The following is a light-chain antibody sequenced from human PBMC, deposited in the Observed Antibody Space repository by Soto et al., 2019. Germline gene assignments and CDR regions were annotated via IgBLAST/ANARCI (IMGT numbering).Light chain of an antibody. CDR3: QQYKDSMWT. Sequence: DIQMTQSPSTLSASVGDRVTITCLASQTVERWLAWYQQKPGKAPNLLISDVSSLERGVPSRFSGSGSATEFTLTISGLQPDDFATYYCQQYKDSMWTFGQGTKVDI. J-gene: IGKJ1*01. CDR2: DVS. CDR1: QTVERW. V-gene: IGKV1-5*01.